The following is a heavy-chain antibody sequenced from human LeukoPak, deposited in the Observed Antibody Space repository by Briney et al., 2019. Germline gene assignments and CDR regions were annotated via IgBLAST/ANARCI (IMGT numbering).Heavy chain of an antibody. CDR1: EYTFTGYY. CDR3: ARLVHSGVGEDDY. D-gene: IGHD3-16*01. CDR2: INPYSGDT. Sequence: ASVKVSCKASEYTFTGYYMHWVRQAPGQGLEWMGWINPYSGDTNYAQKFQGRVTVTRDTSISTAYMELSRLKSDDTAVYYCARLVHSGVGEDDYWGQGTLVTVSS. V-gene: IGHV1-2*02. J-gene: IGHJ4*02.